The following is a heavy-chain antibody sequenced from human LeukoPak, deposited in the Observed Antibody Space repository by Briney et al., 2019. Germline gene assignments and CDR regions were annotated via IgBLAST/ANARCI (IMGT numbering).Heavy chain of an antibody. CDR3: ASENMVRGVIDY. CDR1: GGSISSGGYY. CDR2: IYHSGST. V-gene: IGHV4-30-2*01. J-gene: IGHJ4*02. D-gene: IGHD3-10*01. Sequence: TSETLSLTCTVSGGSISSGGYYWSWIRQPPGKGLEWIGYIYHSGSTYYNPSLKSRVTISVDRSKNQFSLKLSSVTAADMAVYYCASENMVRGVIDYWGQGTLVTVSS.